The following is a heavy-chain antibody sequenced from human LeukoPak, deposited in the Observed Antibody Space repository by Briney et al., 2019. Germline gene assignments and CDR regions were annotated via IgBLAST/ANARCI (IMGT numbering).Heavy chain of an antibody. CDR1: GGSISSGSYY. V-gene: IGHV4-61*02. Sequence: SETLSLTCTVSGGSISSGSYYWSWIRQPAGKGLEWIGRIYTSGSTNYNPSLKSRVTISVDTSKNQFSLKLSSVTAADTAVYYCAREYYYGSGSYDQLSGILDYWGQGTLVTVSS. D-gene: IGHD3-10*01. J-gene: IGHJ4*02. CDR2: IYTSGST. CDR3: AREYYYGSGSYDQLSGILDY.